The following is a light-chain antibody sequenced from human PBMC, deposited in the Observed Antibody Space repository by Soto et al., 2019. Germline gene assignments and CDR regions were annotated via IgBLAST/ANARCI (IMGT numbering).Light chain of an antibody. CDR1: QNINNY. V-gene: IGKV1-33*01. CDR3: QQYENLPT. J-gene: IGKJ5*01. CDR2: DAS. Sequence: DIQMTQSQSSLSASVGDRVTITCQVIQNINNYLNWYQQKPGRAPKLLIYDASNLEAGVPSRFRGSGSGTDFTFTISRLQPEDIATYYCQQYENLPTFGQGTRLEIK.